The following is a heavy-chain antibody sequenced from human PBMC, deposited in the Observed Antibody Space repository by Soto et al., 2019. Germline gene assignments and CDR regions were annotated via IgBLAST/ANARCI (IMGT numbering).Heavy chain of an antibody. J-gene: IGHJ4*02. Sequence: GGSLRRSCAASGFTFSSYAMHWVRQAPGKGLEWVAVISYDGSNKDYADSVKGRFTISRDNSKNTRYLQMNSLRAEDTAVYYCARGPSSLTRFDYWGQGTLVTVSS. CDR2: ISYDGSNK. CDR1: GFTFSSYA. CDR3: ARGPSSLTRFDY. V-gene: IGHV3-30-3*01. D-gene: IGHD2-2*01.